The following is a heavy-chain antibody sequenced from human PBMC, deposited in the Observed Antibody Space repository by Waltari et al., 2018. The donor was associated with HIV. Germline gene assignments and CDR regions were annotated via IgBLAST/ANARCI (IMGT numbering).Heavy chain of an antibody. CDR1: GFAFTDSY. D-gene: IGHD6-19*01. CDR3: ARGRQWLAFDF. Sequence: QMQLVESGGRLVKPGGSLRLSCAASGFAFTDSYMTWVRQPPGKGLELVAYISRSGNRTYYADSVRGRFNISRHNAAKFLYLQMDSLRVDDTATYYCARGRQWLAFDFWGQGNVVAVSS. V-gene: IGHV3-11*01. CDR2: ISRSGNRT. J-gene: IGHJ4*02.